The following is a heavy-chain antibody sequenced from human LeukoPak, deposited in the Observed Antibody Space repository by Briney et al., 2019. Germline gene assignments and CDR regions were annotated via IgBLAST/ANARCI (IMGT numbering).Heavy chain of an antibody. CDR1: GFTFSSYS. Sequence: GGSLRLSCAASGFTFSSYSMNWVRQAPGKGLEWVGNIKQDGSDIYYLGSVRGRFTISRDNAKESLYLQMNSLRAEDTAVYYCGRGHWGLDYWGQGTLVTVSS. CDR2: IKQDGSDI. CDR3: GRGHWGLDY. V-gene: IGHV3-7*01. J-gene: IGHJ4*02. D-gene: IGHD7-27*01.